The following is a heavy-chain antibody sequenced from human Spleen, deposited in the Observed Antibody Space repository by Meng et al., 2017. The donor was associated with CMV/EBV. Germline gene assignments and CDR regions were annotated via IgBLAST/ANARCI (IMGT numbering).Heavy chain of an antibody. V-gene: IGHV3-74*01. CDR3: ARVRVGQYYYYGMDV. Sequence: GESLKISCAASGFTFSSYWMHWVRQAPGKGLVWVSRIDSDGSTTSYADSVKGRFTISRDNAKKTLYLQMNSLRAEDTAVYYCARVRVGQYYYYGMDVWGQGTTVTVSS. CDR2: IDSDGSTT. J-gene: IGHJ6*02. CDR1: GFTFSSYW.